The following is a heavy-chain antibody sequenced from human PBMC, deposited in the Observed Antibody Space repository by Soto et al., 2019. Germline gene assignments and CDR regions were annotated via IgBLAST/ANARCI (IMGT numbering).Heavy chain of an antibody. V-gene: IGHV1-3*01. D-gene: IGHD1-1*01. CDR3: ARERTGTTSMDV. CDR1: GYTFTSYG. CDR2: INAGNGNT. Sequence: ASVKVSCKASGYTFTSYGMHWVRQAPGQRLEWMGWINAGNGNTKYSQKFQGRVTITRDTSASTAYMELSSLRSEDTAVYYCARERTGTTSMDVWGQGTTVTVS. J-gene: IGHJ6*02.